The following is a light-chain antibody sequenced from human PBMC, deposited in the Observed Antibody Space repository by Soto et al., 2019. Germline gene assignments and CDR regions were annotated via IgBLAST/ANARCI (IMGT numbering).Light chain of an antibody. V-gene: IGKV3-15*01. CDR1: QSVSDR. CDR3: QQYADWPKT. CDR2: AAS. Sequence: ERVMTQSTDTLSVSPGERATLSCRASQSVSDRVVWYQQKSGQAPSLLIYAASTRAAGVPARFSGSGSGTEFTLTISSLQSEDFAVYFCQQYADWPKTFGQGTKVDIK. J-gene: IGKJ1*01.